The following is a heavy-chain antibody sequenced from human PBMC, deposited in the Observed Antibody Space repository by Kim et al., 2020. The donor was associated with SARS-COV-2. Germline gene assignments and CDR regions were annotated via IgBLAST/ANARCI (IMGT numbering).Heavy chain of an antibody. CDR2: ISAYNGNT. Sequence: ASVKVSCKASGYTFTSYGISWVRQAPGQGLEWMGWISAYNGNTNYAQKLQGRVTMTTDTSTSTAYMELRSLRSDDTAVYYCARGLGYCSGGSCPGFDPWGQGTLVTVSS. J-gene: IGHJ5*02. CDR1: GYTFTSYG. D-gene: IGHD2-15*01. V-gene: IGHV1-18*01. CDR3: ARGLGYCSGGSCPGFDP.